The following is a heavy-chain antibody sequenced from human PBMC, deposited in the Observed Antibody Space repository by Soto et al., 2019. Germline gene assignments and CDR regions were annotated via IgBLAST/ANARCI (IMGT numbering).Heavy chain of an antibody. Sequence: EVQLLESGGGLVQPGGSLRLSCAASGFTFSSYAMSWVRQAPGKGLEWVSAISGSGGSTYYAACVKGRFTISRENSKNTLYLQMKSLRAEDTAVYYCAKVDLSGWYIPGGYWGQGTLVTVSS. CDR1: GFTFSSYA. CDR3: AKVDLSGWYIPGGY. D-gene: IGHD6-19*01. J-gene: IGHJ4*02. V-gene: IGHV3-23*01. CDR2: ISGSGGST.